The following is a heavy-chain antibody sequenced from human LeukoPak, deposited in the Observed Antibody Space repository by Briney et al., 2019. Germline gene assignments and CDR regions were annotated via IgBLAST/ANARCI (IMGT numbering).Heavy chain of an antibody. J-gene: IGHJ4*02. V-gene: IGHV3-23*01. CDR1: GFAFGSEA. Sequence: HPGGSLRLSCAVSGFAFGSEAMSWVRQSPARGLEWVASISPGGGTTYYADYVKGRFTISRDNSKNSLFVQMNSLRAEDTAVYYCARGIHPRTSLVTEFVYWGQGTLVTVSS. D-gene: IGHD5-18*01. CDR2: ISPGGGTT. CDR3: ARGIHPRTSLVTEFVY.